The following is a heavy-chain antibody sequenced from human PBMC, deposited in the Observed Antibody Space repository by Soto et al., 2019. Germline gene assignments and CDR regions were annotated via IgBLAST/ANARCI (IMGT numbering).Heavy chain of an antibody. CDR3: ARDCGGDCSPAYSDS. V-gene: IGHV3-11*04. D-gene: IGHD2-21*02. Sequence: NPGGPLRLYCTLSGFAFRDNYLTWIRQAPGKGLEWVSYISTSSSTVYYAESVKGRFTISRDNAKKSLFLQMNSLRDEDTAVYYCARDCGGDCSPAYSDSWGRGTLVTVSS. J-gene: IGHJ4*02. CDR2: ISTSSSTV. CDR1: GFAFRDNY.